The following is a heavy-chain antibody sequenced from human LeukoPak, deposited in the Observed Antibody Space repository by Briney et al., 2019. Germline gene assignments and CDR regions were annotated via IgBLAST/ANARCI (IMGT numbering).Heavy chain of an antibody. D-gene: IGHD3-22*01. V-gene: IGHV3-30*18. CDR1: GFTFSSYG. Sequence: SGGSLRLSGAASGFTFSSYGMHWVRQAPGKGLEWVAVISYDGSNKYYADSVKGRFTISRDNSKNTLYLQMNSLRAEDTAVYYCAKPRGTYYYDSSGYFDYWGQGTLVTVSS. CDR2: ISYDGSNK. CDR3: AKPRGTYYYDSSGYFDY. J-gene: IGHJ4*02.